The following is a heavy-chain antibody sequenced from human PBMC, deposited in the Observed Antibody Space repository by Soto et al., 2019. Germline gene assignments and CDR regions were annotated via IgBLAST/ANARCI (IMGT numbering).Heavy chain of an antibody. CDR2: ISSSSSYT. V-gene: IGHV3-11*06. CDR1: GFTFSDYY. Sequence: LRLSCAASGFTFSDYYMSWIRQAPGKGLEWVSYISSSSSYTNYADSVKGRFTISRDNAKNSLYLQMNSLRAEDTAVYYCARDFSSGSYLAWFDPWGQGTLVTVSS. CDR3: ARDFSSGSYLAWFDP. J-gene: IGHJ5*02. D-gene: IGHD1-26*01.